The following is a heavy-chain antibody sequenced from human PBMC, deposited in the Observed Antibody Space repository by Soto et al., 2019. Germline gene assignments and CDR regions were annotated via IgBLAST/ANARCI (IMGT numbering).Heavy chain of an antibody. Sequence: GGSLRLSCAASGFTVSSNYMSWVRQAPGKGLEWVSVIYSGGSTYYADSVKGRFTISRHNSKNTLYLQMNSLRAEDTAVYYCARDLGSSWPGVFDYWGQGTLVTVSS. J-gene: IGHJ4*02. V-gene: IGHV3-53*04. CDR2: IYSGGST. CDR3: ARDLGSSWPGVFDY. D-gene: IGHD6-13*01. CDR1: GFTVSSNY.